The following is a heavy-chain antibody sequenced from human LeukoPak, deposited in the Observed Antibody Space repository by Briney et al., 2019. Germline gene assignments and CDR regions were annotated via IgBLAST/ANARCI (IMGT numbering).Heavy chain of an antibody. CDR3: AKAQGDYYDSSGYCYPDRAFDI. V-gene: IGHV3-23*01. J-gene: IGHJ3*02. D-gene: IGHD3-22*01. CDR2: ISGSGGST. Sequence: GRSLRLSCAASGFTFSSYGMSWGRQAPGKGLEWGSAISGSGGSTYSAHSVKGRFTISRDKSKNTLYLQMNSLTAEDTPVYYCAKAQGDYYDSSGYCYPDRAFDIWGQGTMVTVSS. CDR1: GFTFSSYG.